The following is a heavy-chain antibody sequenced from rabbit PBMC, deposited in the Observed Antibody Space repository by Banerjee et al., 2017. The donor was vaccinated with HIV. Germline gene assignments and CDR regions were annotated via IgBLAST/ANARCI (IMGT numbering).Heavy chain of an antibody. J-gene: IGHJ4*01. CDR3: ARDLAGVIGWNFNL. CDR1: GVDLSDYYY. CDR2: IAGGSSGST. V-gene: IGHV1S40*01. D-gene: IGHD4-1*01. Sequence: QSLEESGGDLVKPGASLTLTCKASGVDLSDYYYMCWVRQAPGKGLEWIACIAGGSSGSTYYASWAKGRFTISKTSSTTVTLQMTSLTAAETATYFCARDLAGVIGWNFNLWGPGTLVTVS.